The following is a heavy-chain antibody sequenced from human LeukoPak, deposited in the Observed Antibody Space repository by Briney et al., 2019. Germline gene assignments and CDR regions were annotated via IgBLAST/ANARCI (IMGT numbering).Heavy chain of an antibody. J-gene: IGHJ5*02. CDR2: IYHSGST. Sequence: SQTLSLTCTVSGASISNSGYYWGWIRQPPGKGLEWIGSIYHSGSTYYNPSLKSRVTISVDTSKNQFSLKLSSVTAADTAVYYCARDGSSGWPEGWFDPWGQGTLVTVSS. V-gene: IGHV4-39*07. D-gene: IGHD6-19*01. CDR1: GASISNSGYY. CDR3: ARDGSSGWPEGWFDP.